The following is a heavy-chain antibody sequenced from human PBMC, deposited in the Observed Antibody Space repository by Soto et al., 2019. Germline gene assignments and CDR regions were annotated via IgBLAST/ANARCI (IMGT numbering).Heavy chain of an antibody. Sequence: QLQLQESGPGLVKPSETLSLTCTVSGGSISSSSYYWGWIRQPPGKGLEWIGSIYYSGSTYYNPSLKSRVTISVDTSKNQFSLKLSSVTAADTAVYYCARASGSQFVVVPAASFDYWGQGTLVTVSS. CDR2: IYYSGST. CDR3: ARASGSQFVVVPAASFDY. J-gene: IGHJ4*02. CDR1: GGSISSSSYY. D-gene: IGHD2-2*01. V-gene: IGHV4-39*01.